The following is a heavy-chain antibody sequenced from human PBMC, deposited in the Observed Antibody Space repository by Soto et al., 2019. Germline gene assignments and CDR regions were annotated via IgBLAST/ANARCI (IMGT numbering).Heavy chain of an antibody. Sequence: GGSLRLSCAASGFTFSSYAMSWVRQAPGKGLEWVSAISGSGGSTYYADSVKGRFTISRDNSKNTLYLQMNSLRAEDTAVYYCARLSVVVIAPFDYWGQGTLVTVSS. CDR1: GFTFSSYA. D-gene: IGHD3-22*01. CDR3: ARLSVVVIAPFDY. J-gene: IGHJ4*02. CDR2: ISGSGGST. V-gene: IGHV3-23*01.